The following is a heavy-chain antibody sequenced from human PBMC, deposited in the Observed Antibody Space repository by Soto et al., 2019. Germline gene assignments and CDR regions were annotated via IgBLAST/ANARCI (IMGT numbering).Heavy chain of an antibody. D-gene: IGHD1-7*01. V-gene: IGHV3-23*01. J-gene: IGHJ4*02. CDR2: ITGSGDST. Sequence: EVQLSESGGGLVQPGGSLRLSCAASGFTFSRYGMSWVRQAPGKGLEWVSAITGSGDSTYYADSVKGRFTISRDSSNNTVYLQMTSLRADDTAVYYCVKLRLELLYLDSWGLGAWSSSPQ. CDR3: VKLRLELLYLDS. CDR1: GFTFSRYG.